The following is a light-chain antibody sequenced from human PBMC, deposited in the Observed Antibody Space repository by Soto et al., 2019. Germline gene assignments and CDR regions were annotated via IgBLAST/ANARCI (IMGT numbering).Light chain of an antibody. J-gene: IGKJ1*01. CDR1: QNIRSNY. Sequence: DIVLRQSPGTLSLSPGQRATLSCRASQNIRSNYIAWFQQKPGQPPRLLIYGAINRATGIPARFSGSGSGTEFSLTISSLEPEDFVVYYCQQYHSPPLTFGPGTKVESK. V-gene: IGKV3-20*01. CDR3: QQYHSPPLT. CDR2: GAI.